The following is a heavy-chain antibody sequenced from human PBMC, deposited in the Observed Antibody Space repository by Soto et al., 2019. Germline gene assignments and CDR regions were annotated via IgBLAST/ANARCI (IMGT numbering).Heavy chain of an antibody. D-gene: IGHD1-1*01. CDR3: ARIPVQLERGLYYYGMDV. Sequence: SGPTLVNPTQTLTLTCTFSGFSLSTSGMCVSWIRQPPGKALEWLALIDWDDDKHYSTSLKTRLTISKDTSKNQVVLTMTNMDPVDTATYYCARIPVQLERGLYYYGMDVWGQGTTVTVSS. CDR2: IDWDDDK. V-gene: IGHV2-70*01. CDR1: GFSLSTSGMC. J-gene: IGHJ6*02.